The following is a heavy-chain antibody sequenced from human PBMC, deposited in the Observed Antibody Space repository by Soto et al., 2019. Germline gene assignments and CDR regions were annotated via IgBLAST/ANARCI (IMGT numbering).Heavy chain of an antibody. D-gene: IGHD3-10*01. V-gene: IGHV3-23*01. Sequence: EVQLLESGGGLVQPGGSLRLSCAASGFTFNNYAMTWVRQAPGKGLEWVSAISGGGDTTSYADSVKGRFTVSSDGSKNTLYLQMSSLRAEDTALKYCAKGRGGSGSLTPRVDFWGQGTLVTVSS. CDR3: AKGRGGSGSLTPRVDF. CDR2: ISGGGDTT. CDR1: GFTFNNYA. J-gene: IGHJ4*02.